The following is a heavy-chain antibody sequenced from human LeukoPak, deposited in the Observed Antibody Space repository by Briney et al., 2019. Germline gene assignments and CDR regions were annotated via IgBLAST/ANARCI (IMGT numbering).Heavy chain of an antibody. D-gene: IGHD2-15*01. J-gene: IGHJ3*01. V-gene: IGHV1-2*02. CDR1: GYNFSVYY. CDR3: ATKGGLTPNTLAM. Sequence: ASVKVSCKGSGYNFSVYYMHWVRQAPGQGLEWMGWMDPNSGDTIYAPKFQGRVSMTRDTSITTAYMESSSLTFDDSAIYYCATKGGLTPNTLAMWGHGTMVTVSS. CDR2: MDPNSGDT.